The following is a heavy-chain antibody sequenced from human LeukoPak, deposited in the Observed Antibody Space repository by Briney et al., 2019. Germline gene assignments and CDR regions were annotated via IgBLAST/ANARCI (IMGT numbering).Heavy chain of an antibody. D-gene: IGHD3-22*01. CDR1: GFSIFPYG. CDR2: ISSSSSYI. CDR3: ARGLYDSSGSYHFDY. J-gene: IGHJ4*02. Sequence: GGSLRLSCVASGFSIFPYGINWVRQAPGKGLEWVSSISSSSSYIYYADSVKGRFTISRDNAKNSLYLQMNSLRAEDTAVYYCARGLYDSSGSYHFDYWGQGTLVTVSS. V-gene: IGHV3-21*01.